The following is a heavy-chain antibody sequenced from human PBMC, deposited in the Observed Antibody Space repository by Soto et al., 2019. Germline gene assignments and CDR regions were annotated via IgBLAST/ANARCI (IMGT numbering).Heavy chain of an antibody. CDR3: AKDRGSSWYEIDY. J-gene: IGHJ4*01. CDR1: GFTFSNYA. CDR2: ISGSGGST. D-gene: IGHD6-13*01. V-gene: IGHV3-23*01. Sequence: EVQLLESGGGLVQPGGSLRLSCAASGFTFSNYAVTWVRQAPGKGLEWVSTISGSGGSTYYADSVKGRFTISRDNPKNPLYLQMHSLGAEDTAVYYGAKDRGSSWYEIDYWVPGTLVTVS.